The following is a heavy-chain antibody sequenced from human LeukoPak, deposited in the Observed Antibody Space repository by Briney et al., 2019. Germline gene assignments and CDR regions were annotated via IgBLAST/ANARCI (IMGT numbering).Heavy chain of an antibody. V-gene: IGHV3-33*01. CDR2: IWYDGSNK. J-gene: IGHJ3*02. CDR1: GFTFSSYG. Sequence: PGGSLRLSCAASGFTFSSYGMHWVRQAPGKGLEWVAVIWYDGSNKYYADSVKGRFTISRDNSKNTLYLQMNSLRAEDTAVYYCARVVLHDAFDIWGQGTMVTVSS. CDR3: ARVVLHDAFDI. D-gene: IGHD4-11*01.